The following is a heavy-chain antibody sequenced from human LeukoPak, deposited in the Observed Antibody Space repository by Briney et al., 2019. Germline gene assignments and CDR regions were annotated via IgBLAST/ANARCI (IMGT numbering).Heavy chain of an antibody. J-gene: IGHJ4*02. CDR2: ISYNGSNK. V-gene: IGHV3-30*18. D-gene: IGHD6-13*01. Sequence: PGGSLRLSCAASGFTFSNFGMHWVRQAPGKGLEWVAVISYNGSNKNYADSVKGRFAISRDNSKNTLYLQMNSLRTDDTALYYCAKDVAPLEVQQLDFDSWGQGTLVTVSS. CDR1: GFTFSNFG. CDR3: AKDVAPLEVQQLDFDS.